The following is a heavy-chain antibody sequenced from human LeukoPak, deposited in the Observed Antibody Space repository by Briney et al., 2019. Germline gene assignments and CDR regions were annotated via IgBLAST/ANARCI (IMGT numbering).Heavy chain of an antibody. CDR1: GFTFSNNA. J-gene: IGHJ3*02. CDR2: VNGSGVGT. Sequence: GGSLRLSCAASGFTFSNNAMSWVRQAPGKGLEWVSTVNGSGVGTHYAASVRGRFTISRDSSKNTLYLEMNSLRVEDTAVYYCAKCGAASRTTCQESAFDMWGQGTMVTVSS. D-gene: IGHD1-14*01. V-gene: IGHV3-23*01. CDR3: AKCGAASRTTCQESAFDM.